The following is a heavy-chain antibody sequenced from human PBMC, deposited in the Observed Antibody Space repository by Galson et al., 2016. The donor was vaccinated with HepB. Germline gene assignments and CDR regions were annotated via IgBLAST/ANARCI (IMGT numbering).Heavy chain of an antibody. V-gene: IGHV3-74*01. CDR1: GFTFSSYW. D-gene: IGHD2-2*01. CDR2: INSDGSSP. J-gene: IGHJ4*02. Sequence: SLRLSCAASGFTFSSYWMHWVRQATGEGLVWVARINSDGSSPRYEDSVKGRLNITRDNATNTLCLQMNSLRAEDTAVYYGAREAGDCSSNSCYGIEEAGELPDWGQGTLVTVSS. CDR3: AREAGDCSSNSCYGIEEAGELPD.